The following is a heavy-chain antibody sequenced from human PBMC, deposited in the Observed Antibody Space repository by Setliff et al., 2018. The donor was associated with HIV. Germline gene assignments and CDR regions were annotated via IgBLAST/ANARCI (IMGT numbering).Heavy chain of an antibody. V-gene: IGHV1-8*02. CDR2: MNPNSGNT. J-gene: IGHJ3*02. D-gene: IGHD7-27*01. CDR3: ASQGWGTAFDI. CDR1: GYTFTTYD. Sequence: ASVKVSCKASGYTFTTYDINWVRQATGQGLEWMGWMNPNSGNTGYAERFQGRVTMTRDTSISTVYMELTSLRSEDMAVYYCASQGWGTAFDIWGQGTMVTVSS.